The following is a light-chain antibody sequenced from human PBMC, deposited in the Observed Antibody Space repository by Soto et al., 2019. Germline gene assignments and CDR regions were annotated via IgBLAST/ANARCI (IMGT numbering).Light chain of an antibody. J-gene: IGKJ5*01. V-gene: IGKV3-20*01. CDR1: QSVSSSY. CDR2: GIS. Sequence: LSQSRGTRLESKREKATLPCRASQSVSSSYLAWSQQKPGQAPRLLIYGISKRATDIPDRFSGSGSGTEFTLTIRILQPEDFAVYYFQQYGSPPLVSLGQGTRLEIK. CDR3: QQYGSPPLVS.